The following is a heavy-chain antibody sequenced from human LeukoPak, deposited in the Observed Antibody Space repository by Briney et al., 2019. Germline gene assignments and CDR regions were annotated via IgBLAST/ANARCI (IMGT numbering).Heavy chain of an antibody. CDR3: TAERGTYYVF. V-gene: IGHV3-15*01. CDR1: GFTFINAW. Sequence: GGSLRLSCAASGFTFINAWMSWVRQAPGKGLEWVCRIKSKKDGGTTDYAAPVKGRFTISRDDSRDTLYLQMNSLKTEDTAVYYCTAERGTYYVFWGQGTLVTVSS. J-gene: IGHJ4*02. CDR2: IKSKKDGGTT. D-gene: IGHD3-16*01.